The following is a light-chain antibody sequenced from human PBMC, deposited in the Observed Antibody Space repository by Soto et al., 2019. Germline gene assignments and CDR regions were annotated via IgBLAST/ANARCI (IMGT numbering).Light chain of an antibody. Sequence: QSVLTQPPSVSAAPGQKVTISCSGSSTNIGNNYVSWYQQFPGKAPKLLIYDNNKRPSGIPDRFSGSKSGTSATLGITGLQTGDEADYFCGTWDTRLSVVVFGGGTKLTVL. V-gene: IGLV1-51*01. J-gene: IGLJ2*01. CDR2: DNN. CDR3: GTWDTRLSVVV. CDR1: STNIGNNY.